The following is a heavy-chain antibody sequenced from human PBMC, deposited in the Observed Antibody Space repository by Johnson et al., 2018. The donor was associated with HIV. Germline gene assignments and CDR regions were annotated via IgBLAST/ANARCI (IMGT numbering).Heavy chain of an antibody. V-gene: IGHV3-74*01. CDR1: GFRFSSSW. D-gene: IGHD1-26*01. Sequence: VQLVESGGGLVQPGGSLRLSCTASGFRFSSSWMHWVRQAPGKGLVWVSRINWNGGSTGYTDSLKGRFTISRDNAKNSLYLQMNSLRAEDTAVYYCARDLGGSYSGLDAFDIWGQGTMVTVSS. CDR3: ARDLGGSYSGLDAFDI. CDR2: INWNGGST. J-gene: IGHJ3*02.